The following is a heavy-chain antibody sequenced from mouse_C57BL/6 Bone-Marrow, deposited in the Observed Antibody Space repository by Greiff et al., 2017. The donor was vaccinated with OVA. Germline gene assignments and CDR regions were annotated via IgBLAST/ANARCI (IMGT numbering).Heavy chain of an antibody. CDR2: INPNNGGT. J-gene: IGHJ4*01. Sequence: EVQLQQSGPELVKPGASVKIPCKASGYTFTDYNMDWVKQSHGKSLEWIGDINPNNGGTIYNQKFKGKATLTVDKSSSTAYMELRSLTSEDTAVYYCARRKAIYYYGSAMDYWGQGTSVTVSS. D-gene: IGHD1-1*01. CDR3: ARRKAIYYYGSAMDY. V-gene: IGHV1-18*01. CDR1: GYTFTDYN.